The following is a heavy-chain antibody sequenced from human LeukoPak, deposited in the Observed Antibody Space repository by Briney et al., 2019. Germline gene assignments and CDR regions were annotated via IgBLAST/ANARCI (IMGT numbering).Heavy chain of an antibody. CDR2: IYYSGST. CDR3: AREGYGVGVDY. D-gene: IGHD1-26*01. Sequence: SSETLSLTCTVSGGSISSYYWSWIRQPPGKGLEWIGYIYYSGSTNYNPSLKSRVTISVDTSKNQFSLKLSSVTAADTAVYYCAREGYGVGVDYWGQGTLVTVSS. CDR1: GGSISSYY. V-gene: IGHV4-59*12. J-gene: IGHJ4*02.